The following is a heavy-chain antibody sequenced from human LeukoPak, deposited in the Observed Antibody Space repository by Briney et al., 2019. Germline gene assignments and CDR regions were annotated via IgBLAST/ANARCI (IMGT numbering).Heavy chain of an antibody. J-gene: IGHJ6*02. CDR1: RCTFSSYA. D-gene: IGHD6-19*01. V-gene: IGHV1-69*13. CDR2: IIPMFGTT. Sequence: SVKVSCKPSRCTFSSYAISWLGQAPGQGLEGMGWIIPMFGTTTYAQKFQGRVTMTADESTSTAYMELSSLMSEDTAVYYCARVRYSSGWYYYYGMDVWGQGTTVTVSS. CDR3: ARVRYSSGWYYYYGMDV.